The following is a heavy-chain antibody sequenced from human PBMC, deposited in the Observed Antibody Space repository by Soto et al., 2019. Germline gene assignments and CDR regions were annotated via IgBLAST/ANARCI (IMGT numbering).Heavy chain of an antibody. CDR3: ARVLGIWRGYRRYFEY. J-gene: IGHJ4*02. Sequence: SETLSLTCAVYVVSFSGYYWSWIRHPPGKGLEWIGEINHSGSTNYNPSLKSRVTISVDTSKNQFSLKLSSVTAADTAVYYCARVLGIWRGYRRYFEYWGQGTLDTVSS. V-gene: IGHV4-34*01. D-gene: IGHD3-3*01. CDR1: VVSFSGYY. CDR2: INHSGST.